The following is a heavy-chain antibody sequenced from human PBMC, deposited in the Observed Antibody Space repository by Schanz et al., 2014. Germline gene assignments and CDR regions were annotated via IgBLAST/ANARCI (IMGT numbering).Heavy chain of an antibody. J-gene: IGHJ4*02. Sequence: QVQLVESGGGVVQPGRSLRLSCAASGFTFSDSFMSWIRQTPGKGLEWVSSISSSSNYYYYADSVKGRFAVSRDNPKNSLYLQMNSLRVEDTAVYYCVSGYTSGFWGQGTLVTVSS. CDR1: GFTFSDSF. CDR2: ISSSSNYY. D-gene: IGHD6-25*01. CDR3: VSGYTSGF. V-gene: IGHV3-11*06.